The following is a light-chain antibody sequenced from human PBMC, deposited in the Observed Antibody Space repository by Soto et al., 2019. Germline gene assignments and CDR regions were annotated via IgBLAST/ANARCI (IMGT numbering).Light chain of an antibody. CDR3: QQYGSSGT. Sequence: IVWTPSPGALSLSPGVRATLSCVASQSVSNNYLAWYQQKPGQAPRLLIYGASNRATGIPDRFSGSGSGTDFTLTISRLEPEDFAVYYCQQYGSSGTFGQGTKVDIK. CDR1: QSVSNNY. CDR2: GAS. J-gene: IGKJ1*01. V-gene: IGKV3-20*01.